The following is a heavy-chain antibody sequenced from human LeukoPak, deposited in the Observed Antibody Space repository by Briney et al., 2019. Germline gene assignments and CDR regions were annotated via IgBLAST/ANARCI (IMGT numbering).Heavy chain of an antibody. CDR2: IYSGGSI. J-gene: IGHJ4*02. CDR3: ARDTGHNYGYSAFDY. CDR1: GFTVSSNY. V-gene: IGHV3-53*01. Sequence: GGSLRLSCAASGFTVSSNYMSWVRQAPGKGLEWVAVIYSGGSIFYADSVKGRFTISRDNSKNTLYLQMNSLRAEDTAVYYCARDTGHNYGYSAFDYWGQGTLVTVSS. D-gene: IGHD5-18*01.